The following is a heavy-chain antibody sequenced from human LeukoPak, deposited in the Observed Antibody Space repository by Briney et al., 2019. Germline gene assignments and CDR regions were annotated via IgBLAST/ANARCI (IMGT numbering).Heavy chain of an antibody. V-gene: IGHV3-9*01. J-gene: IGHJ5*02. CDR3: AKDSVSSWFNWFDP. CDR2: IGWNSGSI. CDR1: GFTFDDYA. D-gene: IGHD6-13*01. Sequence: GRSLRLSCAAWGFTFDDYAMHWAPHAPGKGLEWVSGIGWNSGSIGYADSVKGRFTISRDNAKNSLYLQMNSLRAEDTALYYCAKDSVSSWFNWFDPWGQGTLVTVSS.